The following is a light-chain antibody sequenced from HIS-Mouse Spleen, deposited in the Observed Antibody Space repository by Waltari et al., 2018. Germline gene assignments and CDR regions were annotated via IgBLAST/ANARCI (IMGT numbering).Light chain of an antibody. Sequence: QSALTQPASVSGSPGQSITISCPGTSSDVGSYTIFSWYPQHPGKAPQLMIYEGSKRPSVVSLRCSGSKSGNTASLTISGLQAEDEADYYCCSYAGSSTWVFGGGTKLTVL. CDR1: SSDVGSYTI. CDR3: CSYAGSSTWV. V-gene: IGLV2-23*01. CDR2: EGS. J-gene: IGLJ3*02.